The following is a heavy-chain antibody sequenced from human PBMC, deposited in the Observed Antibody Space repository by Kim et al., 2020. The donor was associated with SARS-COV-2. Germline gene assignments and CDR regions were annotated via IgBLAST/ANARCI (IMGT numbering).Heavy chain of an antibody. CDR1: GYSFTSYW. CDR3: ARHRVAQWLNDYYYYGMDV. V-gene: IGHV5-51*01. D-gene: IGHD6-19*01. Sequence: GESLKISCKGSGYSFTSYWIGWVRQMPGKGLEWMGIIYPGDSDTRYSPSSQGQVTISADKSISTAYLQWSSLKASDTAMYYCARHRVAQWLNDYYYYGMDVWGQGTTVTVSS. J-gene: IGHJ6*02. CDR2: IYPGDSDT.